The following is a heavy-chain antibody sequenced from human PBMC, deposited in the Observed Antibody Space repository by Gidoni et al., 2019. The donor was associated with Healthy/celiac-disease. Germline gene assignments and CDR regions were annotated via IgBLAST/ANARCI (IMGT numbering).Heavy chain of an antibody. CDR2: ISSNGGST. D-gene: IGHD3-3*01. CDR3: VNPYYDSFSAYSQKYYYYGMDV. CDR1: GFTFSSYA. J-gene: IGHJ6*02. Sequence: EVQLVESGGGLVQPGGSLRLSCSASGFTFSSYAMHWVRQAPGKGLEYVSAISSNGGSTYYADSVKGRFTISRDNSKNTLYLQMSSLRAEDTAVYYCVNPYYDSFSAYSQKYYYYGMDVWGQGTTVTVSS. V-gene: IGHV3-64D*09.